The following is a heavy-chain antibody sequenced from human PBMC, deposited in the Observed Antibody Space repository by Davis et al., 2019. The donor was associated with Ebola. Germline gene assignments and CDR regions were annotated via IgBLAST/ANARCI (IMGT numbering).Heavy chain of an antibody. D-gene: IGHD3-10*01. CDR2: IYHSESS. Sequence: SETLSLTCTVSGGSISSSYWSWIRQPPGKGLEWIGYIYHSESSNYNPSLKSRVTISVDTSKNHFSLKLSSVTAADTAVYYCARISMVRGNYYYYYGMDVWGQGTTVTVSS. CDR1: GGSISSSY. V-gene: IGHV4-59*08. J-gene: IGHJ6*02. CDR3: ARISMVRGNYYYYYGMDV.